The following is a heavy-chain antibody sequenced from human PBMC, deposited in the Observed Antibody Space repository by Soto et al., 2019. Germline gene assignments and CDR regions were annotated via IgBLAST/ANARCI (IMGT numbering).Heavy chain of an antibody. D-gene: IGHD6-13*01. V-gene: IGHV1-69*13. CDR3: ARASGRSWYNWFDP. CDR1: GGNFSNYG. Sequence: ASVQVSCKASGGNFSNYGISWVRQAPGQGLEYMGGIVPLFGTTNYAHKFRGRVTITADESTSTVYMEVSSLKSEDTAVYFCARASGRSWYNWFDPWGQGTLVTVSS. J-gene: IGHJ5*02. CDR2: IVPLFGTT.